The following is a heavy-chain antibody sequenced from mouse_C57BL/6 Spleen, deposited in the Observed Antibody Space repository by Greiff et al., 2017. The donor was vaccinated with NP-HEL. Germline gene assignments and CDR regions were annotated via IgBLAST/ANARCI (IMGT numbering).Heavy chain of an antibody. V-gene: IGHV1-50*01. J-gene: IGHJ1*03. Sequence: QVQLQQPGAELVKPGASVKLSCKASGYTFTSYWMQWVKQRPGQGLEWIGEIDPSDSYTNYNQKFKGKATLTVDTSSSTAYMQLSSLTSEDSAVYYCARGAYYSKHFEVWGTGTTVTVSS. CDR3: ARGAYYSKHFEV. CDR2: IDPSDSYT. D-gene: IGHD2-5*01. CDR1: GYTFTSYW.